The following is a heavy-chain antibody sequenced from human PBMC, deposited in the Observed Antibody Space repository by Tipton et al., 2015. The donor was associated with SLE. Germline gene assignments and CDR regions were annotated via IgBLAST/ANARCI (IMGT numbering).Heavy chain of an antibody. D-gene: IGHD7-27*01. CDR2: IGGSGGDT. Sequence: SLRLSCAASGFTFSSYAMSWVRQAPGKGLEWVSTIGGSGGDTYYPVSVKGRFTISRENAKNSIYLQMNSLRAEDTAVYYCVREGKDGISHWDWYFDLWGRGTLVTVSS. V-gene: IGHV3-23*01. CDR3: VREGKDGISHWDWYFDL. J-gene: IGHJ2*01. CDR1: GFTFSSYA.